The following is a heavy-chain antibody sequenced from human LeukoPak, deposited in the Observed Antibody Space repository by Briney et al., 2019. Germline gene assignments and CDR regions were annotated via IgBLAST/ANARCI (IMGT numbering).Heavy chain of an antibody. J-gene: IGHJ4*02. CDR3: AIGLNGYSSSWDRLDD. V-gene: IGHV3-7*01. CDR1: GFTFSSYW. CDR2: IKQDGSEK. D-gene: IGHD6-13*01. Sequence: GGSLRLSCAASGFTFSSYWRSWVRQAPGKGLEWVANIKQDGSEKYYVDSVKGRFTISRDNAKNSLYLQMNSLRAEDTAVYYCAIGLNGYSSSWDRLDDWGQGTLVTVSS.